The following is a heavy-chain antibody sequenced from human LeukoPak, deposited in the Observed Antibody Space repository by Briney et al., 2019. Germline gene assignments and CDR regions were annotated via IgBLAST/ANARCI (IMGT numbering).Heavy chain of an antibody. CDR2: MYYSGST. V-gene: IGHV4-59*01. J-gene: IGHJ2*01. D-gene: IGHD4-17*01. CDR3: ARDYGDYPSWYFDL. CDR1: GGSISGYY. Sequence: SETLSLTCSVSGGSISGYYWSWIQQPPGKGLEWIGDMYYSGSTNYNPSLKSRVTISVNTSKNQFSLKLSSVTAADTAVYYCARDYGDYPSWYFDLWGRGTLVTVSS.